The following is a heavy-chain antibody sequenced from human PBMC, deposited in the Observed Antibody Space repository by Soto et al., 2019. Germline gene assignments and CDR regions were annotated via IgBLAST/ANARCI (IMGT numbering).Heavy chain of an antibody. J-gene: IGHJ4*02. Sequence: PAGSLTLSCAASRFAFSTYEMNWVRQAPGKGLEWVSYISTSGSTVYYADSVKGRFTISRDNTRNSLYLQMNSLRDEDTALYYCVRYCSTTLCNGVATRTFDYWGQGTLVTVSS. D-gene: IGHD2-2*01. V-gene: IGHV3-48*03. CDR1: RFAFSTYE. CDR2: ISTSGSTV. CDR3: VRYCSTTLCNGVATRTFDY.